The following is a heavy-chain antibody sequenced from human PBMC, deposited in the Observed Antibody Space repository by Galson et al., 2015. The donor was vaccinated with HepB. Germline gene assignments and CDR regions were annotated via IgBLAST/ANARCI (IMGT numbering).Heavy chain of an antibody. J-gene: IGHJ5*02. D-gene: IGHD3-3*01. CDR1: GFTFSSYW. CDR3: ARADGFWSGYRKFDP. Sequence: SLRLSCAASGFTFSSYWMSWVRQAPGKGLEWVANIKQDGSEKYYVDSVKGRFTISRDNAKNSLYLQMNSLRAEDTAVYYCARADGFWSGYRKFDPWGQGTLVTVSS. V-gene: IGHV3-7*03. CDR2: IKQDGSEK.